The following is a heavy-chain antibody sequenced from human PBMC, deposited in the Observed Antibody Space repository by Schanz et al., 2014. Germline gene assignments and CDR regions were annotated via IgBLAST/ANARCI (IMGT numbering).Heavy chain of an antibody. Sequence: EVHLLESGGGLVQPGGSLRLSCAASGFSFGTYAMSWVRQAPGKGLLWVSGISGSGASTYYADSVKGRFTISRDNSNKTVDLQMNSLRVEDTAVYYCVRERTNYGGNSYFFDHWGQGTLVTVSS. V-gene: IGHV3-23*01. D-gene: IGHD2-21*02. J-gene: IGHJ4*02. CDR2: ISGSGAST. CDR1: GFSFGTYA. CDR3: VRERTNYGGNSYFFDH.